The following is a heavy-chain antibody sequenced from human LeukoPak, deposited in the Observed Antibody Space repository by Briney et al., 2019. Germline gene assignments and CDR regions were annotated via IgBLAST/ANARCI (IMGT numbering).Heavy chain of an antibody. J-gene: IGHJ4*02. CDR3: AKRGRAVGYYDSSGFLSGLDY. CDR1: GFTFRSHA. CDR2: IYENGGTT. V-gene: IGHV3-23*01. Sequence: PGGSLRLSCVGSGFTFRSHAMSWVRQAPEKGLEFVSGIYENGGTTYYADSVKGRFTISRDNSKNTLYLQMNSLRAEDTAVYYCAKRGRAVGYYDSSGFLSGLDYWGQGTLVTVSS. D-gene: IGHD3-22*01.